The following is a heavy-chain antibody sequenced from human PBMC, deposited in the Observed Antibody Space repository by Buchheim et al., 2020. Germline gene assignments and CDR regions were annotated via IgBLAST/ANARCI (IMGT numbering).Heavy chain of an antibody. CDR3: ARDGSSGSYEYYYGMDV. D-gene: IGHD3-10*01. CDR2: ISYDGSNK. Sequence: QVQLVESGGGVVQPGRSLRLSCAASGFTFSSYAMHWVRQAPGKGLEWVAVISYDGSNKYYADSVKGRFTISRDNSKNTLYLQMNSLRAEDTPVYYCARDGSSGSYEYYYGMDVWGQGTT. J-gene: IGHJ6*02. V-gene: IGHV3-30*04. CDR1: GFTFSSYA.